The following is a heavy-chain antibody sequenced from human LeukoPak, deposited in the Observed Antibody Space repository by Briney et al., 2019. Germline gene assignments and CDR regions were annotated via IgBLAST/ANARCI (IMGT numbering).Heavy chain of an antibody. Sequence: ASVKVSCKVSGYTLTELFMHWVRQAPGKGLEWMGGFDPEDGETVYAQKFQGRVTMTEDTSTDTAYMELSSLRSEDASVYYCPTATSGITVAGRTGFSYFDYWGQGTLVTVSS. J-gene: IGHJ4*02. D-gene: IGHD6-13*01. CDR3: PTATSGITVAGRTGFSYFDY. CDR2: FDPEDGET. V-gene: IGHV1-24*01. CDR1: GYTLTELF.